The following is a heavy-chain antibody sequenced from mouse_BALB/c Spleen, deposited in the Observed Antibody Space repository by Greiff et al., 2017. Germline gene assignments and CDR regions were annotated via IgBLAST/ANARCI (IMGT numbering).Heavy chain of an antibody. CDR2: INPSTGYT. V-gene: IGHV1-7*01. J-gene: IGHJ4*01. CDR1: GYTFTSYW. CDR3: GYAMDY. Sequence: QVQLKQSGAELAKPGASVKMSCKASGYTFTSYWMHWVKQRPGQGLEWIGYINPSTGYTEYNQKFKDKATLTADKSSSTAYMQLSSLTSEDSAVYYCGYAMDYWGQGTSVTVSS.